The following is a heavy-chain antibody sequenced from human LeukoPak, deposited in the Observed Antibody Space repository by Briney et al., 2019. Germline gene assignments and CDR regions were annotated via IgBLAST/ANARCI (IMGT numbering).Heavy chain of an antibody. CDR1: GGSFSGYY. CDR3: ARWARVTQMMYGMPVDYYYGMDL. J-gene: IGHJ6*02. Sequence: KPSETLSLTCAVYGGSFSGYYWSWIRQPPGKGLEWIGEINHSGSTSYSPSLKSRVTISVDTSRDQFSLRLSSVTAADTAVYFCARWARVTQMMYGMPVDYYYGMDLWGQGTSVTVSS. CDR2: INHSGST. D-gene: IGHD2-8*01. V-gene: IGHV4-34*01.